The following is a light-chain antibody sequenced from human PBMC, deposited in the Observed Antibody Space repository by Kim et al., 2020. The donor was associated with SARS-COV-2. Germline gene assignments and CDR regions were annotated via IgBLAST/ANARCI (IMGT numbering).Light chain of an antibody. V-gene: IGKV3-20*01. J-gene: IGKJ2*01. CDR1: ECFDNIY. CDR3: QQYGSPPTT. CDR2: AAS. Sequence: LSPGESPTLSCRASECFDNIYVAWYQQKPGQAIRLVIYAASSRATGIPDRFSGSGSGTDFTLTISRLEPEDFAVYYCQQYGSPPTTFGQGTKLEI.